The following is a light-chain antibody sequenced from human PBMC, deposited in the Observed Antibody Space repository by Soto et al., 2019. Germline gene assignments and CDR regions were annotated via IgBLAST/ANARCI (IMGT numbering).Light chain of an antibody. CDR3: QKYNSAPRT. Sequence: DIQMTQSPSSLSASVGVRVTITCRASQGIIDYLAWYQQKPGQAPKLLIYAASTWQSGVPSRFSGSGAGTDFTLTISSLQPEEFATYYCQKYNSAPRTFGQGTNVEIK. CDR2: AAS. V-gene: IGKV1-27*01. J-gene: IGKJ1*01. CDR1: QGIIDY.